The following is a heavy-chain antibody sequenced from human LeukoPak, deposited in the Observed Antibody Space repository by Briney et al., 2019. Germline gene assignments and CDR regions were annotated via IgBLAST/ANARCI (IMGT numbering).Heavy chain of an antibody. Sequence: GGSLRLSCAASGFTFSSYGMHWVRQAPGKGLEWVALISYDGSNKYFAGSVKGRFTTSRDNSKNTLYLQMNSLRAEDTAVYYCAKESGPYFDSSSAFDIWGQGTVVTVSS. CDR1: GFTFSSYG. CDR3: AKESGPYFDSSSAFDI. CDR2: ISYDGSNK. D-gene: IGHD3-22*01. V-gene: IGHV3-30*18. J-gene: IGHJ3*02.